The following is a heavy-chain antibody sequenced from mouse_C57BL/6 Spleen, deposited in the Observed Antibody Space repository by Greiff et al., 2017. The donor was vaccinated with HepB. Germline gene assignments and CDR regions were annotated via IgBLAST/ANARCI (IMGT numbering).Heavy chain of an antibody. CDR2: IYPGSGNT. D-gene: IGHD1-1*01. CDR3: ARYYYGSGPSWFAY. V-gene: IGHV1-76*01. J-gene: IGHJ3*01. CDR1: GYTFTDYY. Sequence: QAQLQQSGAELVRPGASVKLSCKASGYTFTDYYINWVKQRPGQGLEWIARIYPGSGNTYYNEKFKGKATLTAEKSSSTAYMQLSSLTSEDSAVYFCARYYYGSGPSWFAYWGQGTLVTVSA.